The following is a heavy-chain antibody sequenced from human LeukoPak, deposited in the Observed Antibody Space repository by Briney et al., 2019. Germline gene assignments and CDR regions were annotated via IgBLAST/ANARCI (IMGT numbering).Heavy chain of an antibody. Sequence: ASVKVSCKASGYTFTSYYMHWVRQAPGQGLEWMGIINPSGGSTSYAQKFQGRVTMTRDTSTSTVYMELSSLRSEGTAVYYCARDPQFNGDYGYFDLWGRGTLVTVSS. CDR2: INPSGGST. D-gene: IGHD4-17*01. V-gene: IGHV1-46*01. CDR1: GYTFTSYY. J-gene: IGHJ2*01. CDR3: ARDPQFNGDYGYFDL.